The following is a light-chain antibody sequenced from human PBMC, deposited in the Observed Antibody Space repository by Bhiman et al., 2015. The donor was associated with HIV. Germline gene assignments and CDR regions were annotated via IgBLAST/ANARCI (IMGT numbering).Light chain of an antibody. V-gene: IGLV6-57*03. CDR2: EDN. J-gene: IGLJ2*01. CDR3: QSYDSINHKLV. Sequence: FFLTQPHSVSESPGKTVTISCTRTSGSIASEYVQWYQQRPGSAPTTVIFEDNQRPSGVPDRFSGSIDSSSNSASLTISGLKTEDEADYYCQSYDSINHKLVFGGGTKLTVL. CDR1: SGSIASEY.